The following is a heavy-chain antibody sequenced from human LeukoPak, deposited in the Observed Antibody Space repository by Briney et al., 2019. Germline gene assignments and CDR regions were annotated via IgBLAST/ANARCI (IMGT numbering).Heavy chain of an antibody. J-gene: IGHJ4*02. D-gene: IGHD1-26*01. CDR2: ISYDGSNK. V-gene: IGHV3-30-3*01. Sequence: GGSLRLSCAASGCTFSSYAMHWVRQAPGKGLEWVAVISYDGSNKYYADSVKGRFTISRDNSKNTLYLQMNSLRAEDTAVYYCASEGYSGSYLVDYWGQGTLVTVSS. CDR3: ASEGYSGSYLVDY. CDR1: GCTFSSYA.